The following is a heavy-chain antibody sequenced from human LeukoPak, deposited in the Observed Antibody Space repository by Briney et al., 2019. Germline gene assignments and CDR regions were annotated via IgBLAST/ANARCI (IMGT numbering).Heavy chain of an antibody. V-gene: IGHV3-48*03. J-gene: IGHJ4*02. CDR1: GFTFSSYE. Sequence: GGSLRLSCAASGFTFSSYEMNWVRQAPGKGLEWVSYISSSGSTIYYADSVKGRFTISRDNSKNTLYLQMNSLRAEDTAVYYCAKDFVVVPGNVNYFDYWGQGTLVTVSS. D-gene: IGHD2-21*02. CDR3: AKDFVVVPGNVNYFDY. CDR2: ISSSGSTI.